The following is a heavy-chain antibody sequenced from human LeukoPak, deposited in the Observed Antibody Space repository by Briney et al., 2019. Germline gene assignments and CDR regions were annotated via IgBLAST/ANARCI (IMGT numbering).Heavy chain of an antibody. J-gene: IGHJ4*02. V-gene: IGHV3-23*01. D-gene: IGHD6-19*01. Sequence: GGSLRLSCAASGFTFSSYAMSWVRQAPGKGLEWVSAISGSGGSTYYADSVKGRFTISRDNSKNTLYLQMNSLRAEDTAVYYCAKVRIAVVEPADFDYWGQGTLVTVSS. CDR2: ISGSGGST. CDR1: GFTFSSYA. CDR3: AKVRIAVVEPADFDY.